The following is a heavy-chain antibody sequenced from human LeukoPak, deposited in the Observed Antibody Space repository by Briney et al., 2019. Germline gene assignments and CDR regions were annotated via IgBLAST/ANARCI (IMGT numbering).Heavy chain of an antibody. D-gene: IGHD3-22*01. V-gene: IGHV3-30-3*01. CDR3: ARDLRDSSGYYYPLGY. Sequence: GGSLRLSCAASGFTFSSYAMHWVRQAPGKGLEWVAVISYDGSNKYYADSVKGRFTISRDNSKNTLYLQMNSLRSEDTAVYYCARDLRDSSGYYYPLGYWGQGTLVTVSS. CDR1: GFTFSSYA. J-gene: IGHJ4*02. CDR2: ISYDGSNK.